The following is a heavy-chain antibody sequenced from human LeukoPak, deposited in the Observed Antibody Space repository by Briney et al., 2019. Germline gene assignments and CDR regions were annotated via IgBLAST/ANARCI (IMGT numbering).Heavy chain of an antibody. J-gene: IGHJ4*02. D-gene: IGHD2-2*01. V-gene: IGHV3-21*01. Sequence: GGSLRLSCAASGFTFSSYSMNWVRQAPGKGLEWVSSISSSSSYIYYADSVKGRFTISRDNAKNSLYLQMNSLRAEDTAVYYCAGETEVVPAAPLDYWGQGTLVTVSS. CDR2: ISSSSSYI. CDR3: AGETEVVPAAPLDY. CDR1: GFTFSSYS.